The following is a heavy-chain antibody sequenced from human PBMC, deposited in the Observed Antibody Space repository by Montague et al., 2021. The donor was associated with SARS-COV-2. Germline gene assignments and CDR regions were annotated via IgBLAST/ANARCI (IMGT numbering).Heavy chain of an antibody. CDR3: ARQGDQLLLEYWFDP. CDR2: IYCSGST. D-gene: IGHD2-2*01. J-gene: IGHJ5*02. V-gene: IGHV4-39*01. Sequence: SETLSLTCTVSGGSISSSSYYWGWIRRPPGKGLEWIGSIYCSGSTYYNPSLKSRVTISVDTSKNQFSLKLSSVTAADTAVYYCARQGDQLLLEYWFDPWGQGTLVTVSS. CDR1: GGSISSSSYY.